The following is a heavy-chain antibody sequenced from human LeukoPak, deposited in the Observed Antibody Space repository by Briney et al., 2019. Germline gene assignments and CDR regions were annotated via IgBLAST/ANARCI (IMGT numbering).Heavy chain of an antibody. D-gene: IGHD6-13*01. Sequence: GGSLRLSCAASGFTFSSYWMSWVRQTPGKGLEWAANIKQDGSEKYYVDSVKGRFTISRDNPKNSLYLQMSSLRAEDTAVYYCARDAGQQPHDYWGQGTLVTVSS. V-gene: IGHV3-7*05. CDR3: ARDAGQQPHDY. CDR2: IKQDGSEK. CDR1: GFTFSSYW. J-gene: IGHJ4*02.